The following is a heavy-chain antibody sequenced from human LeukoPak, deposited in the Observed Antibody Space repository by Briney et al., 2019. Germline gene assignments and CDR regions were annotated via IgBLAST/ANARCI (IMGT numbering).Heavy chain of an antibody. J-gene: IGHJ6*02. CDR3: ATGVVAATHYYYGMDV. CDR1: GSIFSNYG. Sequence: GGSLRLSCAASGSIFSNYGMHWVRQAPGKGLEWVAVISDDGSNKYYADSVKGRFTISRDNSKNTLYLQMNSLRSDDTAVYYCATGVVAATHYYYGMDVWGQGTTVTVSS. CDR2: ISDDGSNK. V-gene: IGHV3-30*03. D-gene: IGHD2-15*01.